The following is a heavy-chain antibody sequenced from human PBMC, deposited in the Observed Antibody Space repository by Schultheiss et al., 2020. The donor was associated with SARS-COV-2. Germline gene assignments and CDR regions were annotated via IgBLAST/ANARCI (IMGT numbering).Heavy chain of an antibody. CDR2: IIPIFGTA. CDR1: GGTFSSYA. Sequence: SVKVSCKASGGTFSSYAISWVRQAPGQGLEWMGGIIPIFGTANYAQKFQGRVTITRDTSASTAYMELSSLRSEDTAVYYCARAVVTVNAYNWFDPWGQGTLVTVSS. D-gene: IGHD2-21*02. CDR3: ARAVVTVNAYNWFDP. J-gene: IGHJ5*02. V-gene: IGHV1-69*05.